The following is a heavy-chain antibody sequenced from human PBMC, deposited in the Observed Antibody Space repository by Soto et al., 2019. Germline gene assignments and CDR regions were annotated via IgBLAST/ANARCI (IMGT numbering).Heavy chain of an antibody. J-gene: IGHJ4*02. Sequence: EVQLVESGGGLVQPGGSLGLSCAASGFTFRTYEMNWVRQAPGKGLEWVSYISDGGSTIYYADSVKGRFTISRDDAKNSLYLQMNSLRAEDTAVYYCARDRYGTKPYYFDYWGQGTLVTVSS. V-gene: IGHV3-48*03. D-gene: IGHD4-17*01. CDR3: ARDRYGTKPYYFDY. CDR1: GFTFRTYE. CDR2: ISDGGSTI.